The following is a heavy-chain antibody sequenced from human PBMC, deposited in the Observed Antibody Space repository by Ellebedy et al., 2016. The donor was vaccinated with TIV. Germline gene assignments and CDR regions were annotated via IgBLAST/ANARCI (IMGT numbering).Heavy chain of an antibody. Sequence: GESLKISCAASGFTFSTYWINWVRQAPGKGLEWVANIKQDGTEKQYVQSVKGRFTISRDNTKNSLYLEMRSLRAEDTAVYYCARGLSDYGDCDLDYWGQGSLVTVSS. D-gene: IGHD4-17*01. J-gene: IGHJ4*02. CDR2: IKQDGTEK. V-gene: IGHV3-7*03. CDR1: GFTFSTYW. CDR3: ARGLSDYGDCDLDY.